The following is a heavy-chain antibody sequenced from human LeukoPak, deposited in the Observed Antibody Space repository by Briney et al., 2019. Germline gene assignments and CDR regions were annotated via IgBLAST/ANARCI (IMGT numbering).Heavy chain of an antibody. J-gene: IGHJ4*02. V-gene: IGHV3-30-3*01. CDR2: ISYDGSNK. CDR3: AGDIAAAGKFDY. Sequence: PGGSLRLSCAASGFTFSSYAMHWVRQAPGKGLEWVAVISYDGSNKYYADSVKGRFTISRDNSKNTLYLQMNSLRAEDTAVYYCAGDIAAAGKFDYWGQGTLVTVSS. CDR1: GFTFSSYA. D-gene: IGHD6-13*01.